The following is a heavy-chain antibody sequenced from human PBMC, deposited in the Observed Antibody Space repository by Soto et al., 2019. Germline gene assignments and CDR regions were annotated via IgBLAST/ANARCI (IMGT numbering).Heavy chain of an antibody. CDR3: AREVVVRVAALPVWFDP. V-gene: IGHV4-39*02. D-gene: IGHD6-6*01. CDR2: IYYSGST. CDR1: GGSISSSSYY. Sequence: SETLSLTCTVSGGSISSSSYYWGWIRQPPGKGLEWIGSIYYSGSTYYNPSLKSRVTISVDTSKNQFSLKLSSVTAADTAVYYCAREVVVRVAALPVWFDPWGQGTLVTVSS. J-gene: IGHJ5*02.